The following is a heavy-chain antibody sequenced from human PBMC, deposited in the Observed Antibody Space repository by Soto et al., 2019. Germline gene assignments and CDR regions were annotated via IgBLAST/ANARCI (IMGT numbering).Heavy chain of an antibody. Sequence: GGSLRLSCAASGFTFSSYAMHWVRQAPGKGLEYVSAISSNGGSTYYANSVKGRFTISRDNSKNTLYLQMGGLRAEDMAVYYCARSTIFGVVTWYYMDVWGKGTTVTVSS. CDR3: ARSTIFGVVTWYYMDV. D-gene: IGHD3-3*01. V-gene: IGHV3-64*01. CDR1: GFTFSSYA. J-gene: IGHJ6*03. CDR2: ISSNGGST.